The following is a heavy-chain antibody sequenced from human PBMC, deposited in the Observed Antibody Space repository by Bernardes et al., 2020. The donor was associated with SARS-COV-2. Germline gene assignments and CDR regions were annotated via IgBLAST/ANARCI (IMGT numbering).Heavy chain of an antibody. Sequence: GGSLRLSCAASGFTFSDYYMSWIRQAPGKGLEWLSSVTDVITYYSDSVKGRFTISRDTGNNSLYLQMNGLRDEDTAVYYCARFLVGSGGYGALDLWGQGTLVTVSS. CDR1: GFTFSDYY. CDR3: ARFLVGSGGYGALDL. J-gene: IGHJ2*01. CDR2: VTDVIT. D-gene: IGHD3-10*01. V-gene: IGHV3-11*04.